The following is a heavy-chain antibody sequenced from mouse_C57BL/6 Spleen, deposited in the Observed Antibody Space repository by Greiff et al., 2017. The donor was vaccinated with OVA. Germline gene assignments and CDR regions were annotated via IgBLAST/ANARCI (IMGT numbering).Heavy chain of an antibody. J-gene: IGHJ2*01. V-gene: IGHV1-26*01. CDR1: GYTFTDYY. CDR3: ARGDYGSEGYYFDY. D-gene: IGHD1-1*01. CDR2: INPKNGGT. Sequence: VQLQQSGPELVKPGASVKISCKASGYTFTDYYMNWVKQSHGKSLEWIGDINPKNGGTSYNQKFKGKATLTVDKSSSTAYMELRSLTSEDSAVYYCARGDYGSEGYYFDYWGQGTTLTVSS.